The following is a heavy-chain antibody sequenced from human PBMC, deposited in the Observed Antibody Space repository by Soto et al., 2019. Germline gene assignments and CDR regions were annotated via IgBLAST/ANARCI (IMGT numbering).Heavy chain of an antibody. D-gene: IGHD3-16*01. CDR1: GYTFTTYA. J-gene: IGHJ6*02. CDR3: TTEGRAPYYYPGLDS. V-gene: IGHV1-18*01. Sequence: ASVKVSCKASGYTFTTYAISWVRQAPGQGLEWLGWINTHNGNTNYAQNLQGRVIMTADTSTSTTYMELRSLRSDDTAIYYCTTEGRAPYYYPGLDSWGQGTMVTV. CDR2: INTHNGNT.